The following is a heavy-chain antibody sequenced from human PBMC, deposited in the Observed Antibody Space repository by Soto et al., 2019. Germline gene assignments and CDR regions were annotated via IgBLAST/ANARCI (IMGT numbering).Heavy chain of an antibody. J-gene: IGHJ4*02. CDR3: ARDSGSGPQFDY. Sequence: ASVKVSCKASGYTFTSYGISWVRQAPGQGLEWMRWISAYNGNTNYAQKLQGRVTMTTDTSTSTAYMELRSLRSDDTVLYYCARDSGSGPQFDYWGQGTLVTVSS. CDR2: ISAYNGNT. D-gene: IGHD6-19*01. CDR1: GYTFTSYG. V-gene: IGHV1-18*01.